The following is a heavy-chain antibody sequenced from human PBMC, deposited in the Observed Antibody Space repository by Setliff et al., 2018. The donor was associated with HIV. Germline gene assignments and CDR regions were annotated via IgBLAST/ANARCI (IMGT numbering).Heavy chain of an antibody. D-gene: IGHD5-12*01. CDR1: GYSFTNYA. V-gene: IGHV7-4-1*02. CDR3: AVDRHAFDI. J-gene: IGHJ3*02. CDR2: IHTEQGSP. Sequence: GASVKVSCKASGYSFTNYAINWLRQAPGRGLEWMGWIHTEQGSPMYAQGFTGRFVFSLDPSVSTAYLQINSLNPDDGAVYYCAVDRHAFDIWGQGTVVTVSS.